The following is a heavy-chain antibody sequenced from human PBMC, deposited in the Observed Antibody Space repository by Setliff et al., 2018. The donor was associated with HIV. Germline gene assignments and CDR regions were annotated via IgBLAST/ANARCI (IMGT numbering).Heavy chain of an antibody. D-gene: IGHD3-10*01. Sequence: GASVKVSCKASGGTFSSYVISWVRQAPGQGPEWMGGIIPMYGVANYAQKFQGRVTMTRDTSTSTVYMDLSSLRSEDTAVYYCASPSFGDVDYYYGMDVWGQGTTVTVS. CDR1: GGTFSSYV. CDR3: ASPSFGDVDYYYGMDV. V-gene: IGHV1-69*10. CDR2: IIPMYGVA. J-gene: IGHJ6*02.